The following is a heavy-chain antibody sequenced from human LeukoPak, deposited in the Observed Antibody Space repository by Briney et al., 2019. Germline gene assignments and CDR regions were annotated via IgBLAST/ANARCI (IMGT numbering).Heavy chain of an antibody. D-gene: IGHD6-19*01. Sequence: GGSLRLSCAASGFTFSSYGMHWVRQAPGKGLKGVAFIRSDGSNKYYADSVKGRFTISRDNSKNTLYLQMNSLRADDTAVYYCARILSSAWGELGYWGQGTLVTVSS. CDR1: GFTFSSYG. J-gene: IGHJ4*02. CDR3: ARILSSAWGELGY. V-gene: IGHV3-30*02. CDR2: IRSDGSNK.